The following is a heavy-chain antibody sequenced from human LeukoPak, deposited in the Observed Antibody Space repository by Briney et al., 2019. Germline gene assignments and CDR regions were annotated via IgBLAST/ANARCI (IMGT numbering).Heavy chain of an antibody. CDR1: GFTFSGYS. J-gene: IGHJ4*02. V-gene: IGHV3-30*02. D-gene: IGHD3-10*01. CDR3: AKDMADY. Sequence: GGSLRLSCAASGFTFSGYSMNWVRQAPGKGLEWVAFIRYDGSNKYYADSVKGRFTISRDNSKNTLYLQMNSLRAEDTAVYYCAKDMADYWGQGTLVTVSS. CDR2: IRYDGSNK.